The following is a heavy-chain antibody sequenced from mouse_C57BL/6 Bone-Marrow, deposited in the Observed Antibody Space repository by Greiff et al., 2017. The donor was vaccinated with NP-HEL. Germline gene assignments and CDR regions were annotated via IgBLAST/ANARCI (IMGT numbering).Heavy chain of an antibody. V-gene: IGHV1-69*01. CDR3: ARRENDGYYVPY. CDR2: IDPSDSYT. J-gene: IGHJ2*01. CDR1: GYTFTSYW. D-gene: IGHD2-3*01. Sequence: VQLQQPGAELVMPGASVKLSCKASGYTFTSYWMHWVKQRPGQGLEWIGEIDPSDSYTNYNQKFKGKSTLTVDKSSSTAYMQLSSLTSEDSAVYYCARRENDGYYVPYWGQGTTLTVSS.